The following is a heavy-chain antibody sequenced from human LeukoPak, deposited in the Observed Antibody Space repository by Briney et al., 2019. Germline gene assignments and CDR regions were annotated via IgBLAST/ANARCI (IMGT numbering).Heavy chain of an antibody. CDR1: GCSFTSYW. Sequence: GESLQIPSQGSGCSFTSYWIGWGRRMPGKGVEWMGIIYPGDSDTRYSASFQGQVTISADKSISTAYLQWSSLNASDTAMYYCARQSKSTGYYYDSSGYIEYFQHWGQGTLVTVSS. D-gene: IGHD3-22*01. V-gene: IGHV5-51*01. CDR2: IYPGDSDT. J-gene: IGHJ1*01. CDR3: ARQSKSTGYYYDSSGYIEYFQH.